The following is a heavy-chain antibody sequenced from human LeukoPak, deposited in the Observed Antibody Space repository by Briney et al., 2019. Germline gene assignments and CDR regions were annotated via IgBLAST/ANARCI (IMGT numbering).Heavy chain of an antibody. CDR3: ARIPRVAMAPYYFDY. J-gene: IGHJ4*02. D-gene: IGHD5-18*01. V-gene: IGHV5-51*01. CDR1: GYSFTSYW. CDR2: IYPGDSDT. Sequence: GESLKISCKGSGYSFTSYWIGWVRQMPGKGLEWMGIIYPGDSDTRYSPSFQGQVTISADKSISTAYLQWSSLKASDTAMYYCARIPRVAMAPYYFDYWGQGTLVTVSS.